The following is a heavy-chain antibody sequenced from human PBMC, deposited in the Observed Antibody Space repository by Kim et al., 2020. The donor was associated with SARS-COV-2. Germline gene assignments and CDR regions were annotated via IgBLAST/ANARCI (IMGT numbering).Heavy chain of an antibody. D-gene: IGHD3-22*01. CDR3: AKEETYYYDSSGYYYGY. V-gene: IGHV3-30*18. CDR1: GFTFSSYG. Sequence: GGSLRLSCAASGFTFSSYGMHWVRQAPGKGLEWVAVISYDGSNKYYADSVKGRFTISRDNSKNTLYLQMNSLRAEDTAVYYCAKEETYYYDSSGYYYGYWGQGTLVTVSS. CDR2: ISYDGSNK. J-gene: IGHJ4*02.